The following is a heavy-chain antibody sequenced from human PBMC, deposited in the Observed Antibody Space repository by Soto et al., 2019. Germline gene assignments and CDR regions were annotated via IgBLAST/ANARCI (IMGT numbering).Heavy chain of an antibody. V-gene: IGHV1-46*01. CDR2: INPSGGST. CDR3: ASSGYSGYDFDY. CDR1: GYIFTSYY. Sequence: ASVKVSCKASGYIFTSYYMHWVRQAPGQGLEWMGIINPSGGSTSYAQKFQGRVTMTRDTSTSTVYMELSSLRSEDTAVYYCASSGYSGYDFDYWGQGTPVTVSS. D-gene: IGHD5-12*01. J-gene: IGHJ4*02.